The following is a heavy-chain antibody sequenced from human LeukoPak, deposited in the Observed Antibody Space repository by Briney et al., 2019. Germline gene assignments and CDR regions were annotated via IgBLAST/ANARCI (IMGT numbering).Heavy chain of an antibody. CDR1: GGSFSGYY. Sequence: PSDTLSLTCAVYGGSFSGYYWGCTRPPPRKGLEWIGEINHSGSTNYNPSLKSRVTISVDTSKNQFSLKLSSVTAADTAVYYCARLKDSSGYLYYYYYMDVWGKGTTVTVSS. D-gene: IGHD3-22*01. CDR3: ARLKDSSGYLYYYYYMDV. V-gene: IGHV4-34*01. CDR2: INHSGST. J-gene: IGHJ6*03.